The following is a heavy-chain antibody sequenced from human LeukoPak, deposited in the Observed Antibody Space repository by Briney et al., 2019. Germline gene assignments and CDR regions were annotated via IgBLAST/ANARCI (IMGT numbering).Heavy chain of an antibody. CDR1: GGSISSGDYY. V-gene: IGHV4-30-4*01. D-gene: IGHD3-10*01. Sequence: SETLSLTCTVSGGSISSGDYYWSWIRQPPGKGLEWIGYIYYSWSTYYNPSLKSRVTISVDTSKNQFSLKLSSVTAAGTAVYYCARGGEGFDYWGQGTLVTVSS. CDR2: IYYSWST. J-gene: IGHJ4*02. CDR3: ARGGEGFDY.